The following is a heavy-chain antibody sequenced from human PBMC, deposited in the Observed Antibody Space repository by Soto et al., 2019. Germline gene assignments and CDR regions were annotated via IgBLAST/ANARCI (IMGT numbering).Heavy chain of an antibody. CDR1: GFTFSSYG. CDR3: AKDETVMTTVTRFDY. CDR2: ISYDGSNK. V-gene: IGHV3-30*18. D-gene: IGHD4-17*01. Sequence: QVQLVESGGGVVQPGRSLRLSCAASGFTFSSYGMHWVRQAPGKGLEWVAVISYDGSNKYYADSVKGRFTISRDNSKNTLYLQMNSLRAEDTAVYYCAKDETVMTTVTRFDYWGQGTLVTVSS. J-gene: IGHJ4*02.